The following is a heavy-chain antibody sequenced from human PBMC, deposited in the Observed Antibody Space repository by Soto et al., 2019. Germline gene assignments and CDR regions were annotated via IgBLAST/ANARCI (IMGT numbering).Heavy chain of an antibody. D-gene: IGHD3-22*01. J-gene: IGHJ4*02. CDR3: ALRSRAVVPEY. V-gene: IGHV4-59*01. CDR1: GDSISSYY. CDR2: LYYGRSA. Sequence: QVQLQESGPGLVKPSETLSLTCAVSGDSISSYYCMWIRQPPGKGLESIGYLYYGRSANYNPSLRRRGTLSVDTSTNQCSLSLSSMTAADTAVYYCALRSRAVVPEYWGQGTLVTVSS.